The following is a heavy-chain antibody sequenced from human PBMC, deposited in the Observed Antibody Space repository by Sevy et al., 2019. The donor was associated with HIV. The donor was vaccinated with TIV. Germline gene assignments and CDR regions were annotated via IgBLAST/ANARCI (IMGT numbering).Heavy chain of an antibody. CDR1: GFTFSSYS. Sequence: GGSLRLSCAASGFTFSSYSMNWVRQAPGKGLEWVSSISGSSNYLYYAESLKGRFIISRDNAKNTLYLQMNSLRAEDTAVYYCATGPPDGGYDYFDYWGQGTLVTVSS. CDR3: ATGPPDGGYDYFDY. D-gene: IGHD1-26*01. V-gene: IGHV3-21*06. CDR2: ISGSSNYL. J-gene: IGHJ4*02.